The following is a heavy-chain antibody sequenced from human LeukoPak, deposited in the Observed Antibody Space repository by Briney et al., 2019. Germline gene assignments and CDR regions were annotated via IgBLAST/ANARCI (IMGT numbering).Heavy chain of an antibody. V-gene: IGHV3-43*01. D-gene: IGHD4-23*01. CDR3: AKDIGGDGGNGLDY. J-gene: IGHJ4*02. CDR2: ISWDGGST. CDR1: GFTFDNYT. Sequence: GGSLRLSCAASGFTFDNYTMHWVRQAPGKGLEWVSLISWDGGSTYYADSVKGRFTISRDNSKNSLYLQMNSLRTEDTALYYCAKDIGGDGGNGLDYWGQGTLVTVSS.